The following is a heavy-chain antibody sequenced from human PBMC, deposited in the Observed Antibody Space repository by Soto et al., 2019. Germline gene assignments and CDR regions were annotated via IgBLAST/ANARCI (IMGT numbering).Heavy chain of an antibody. D-gene: IGHD5-18*01. Sequence: QVQLVESGGGVVQPGRSLRLSCAASGFTFSSYAMHWVRQAPGKGLEWVAVISYDGSNKYYADSVKGRFTISRDNSKNTLYLQMNSLRAEDTAVYYCARDASGYSYGYGPTNEFDYWGQGTLVTVSS. J-gene: IGHJ4*02. CDR2: ISYDGSNK. CDR1: GFTFSSYA. V-gene: IGHV3-30-3*01. CDR3: ARDASGYSYGYGPTNEFDY.